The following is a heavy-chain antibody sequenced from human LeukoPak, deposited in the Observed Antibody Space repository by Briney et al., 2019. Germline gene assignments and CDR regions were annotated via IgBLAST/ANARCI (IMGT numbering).Heavy chain of an antibody. Sequence: PGGSLRPSCAASGFTFSSYGMHWVRQTPGKGLEWVAVISYDGSNKYYADSVKGRFTISRDNSKNTLYLQMNSLRAEDTAVYYCAKDNGGFDYWGQGTLVTVSS. CDR3: AKDNGGFDY. D-gene: IGHD4-23*01. J-gene: IGHJ4*02. CDR2: ISYDGSNK. CDR1: GFTFSSYG. V-gene: IGHV3-30*18.